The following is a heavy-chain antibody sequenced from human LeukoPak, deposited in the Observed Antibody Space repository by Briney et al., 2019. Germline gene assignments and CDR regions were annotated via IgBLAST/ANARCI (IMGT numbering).Heavy chain of an antibody. CDR1: GYSLTELS. Sequence: ASVKVSCKVSGYSLTELSMHWVRQTLGKGLEWIGAFDPGDAETIFAQKFQGRVTLTEDTSTDTAYMELTSLRAEDTAVYYCAKARYCSGGSCFPQLTPDYWGQGTLVTVSS. V-gene: IGHV1-24*01. D-gene: IGHD2-15*01. J-gene: IGHJ4*02. CDR2: FDPGDAET. CDR3: AKARYCSGGSCFPQLTPDY.